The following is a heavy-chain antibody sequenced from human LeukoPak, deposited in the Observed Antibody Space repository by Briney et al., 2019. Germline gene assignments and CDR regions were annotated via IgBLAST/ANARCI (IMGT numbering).Heavy chain of an antibody. CDR2: AYYSGST. CDR3: TAAHYYYDWVDS. J-gene: IGHJ4*02. CDR1: GGSISSYY. D-gene: IGHD3-16*01. Sequence: SETLSLTCTVSGGSISSYYWTWSRQPPGQGLEWIGYAYYSGSTDYNPSLQSRVTISVATSKNQFSLDLRSVTAADKTVYYCTAAHYYYDWVDSWGQGTLVTVSS. V-gene: IGHV4-59*12.